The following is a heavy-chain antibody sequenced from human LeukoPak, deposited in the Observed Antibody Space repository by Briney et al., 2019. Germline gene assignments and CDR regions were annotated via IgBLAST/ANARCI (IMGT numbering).Heavy chain of an antibody. V-gene: IGHV1-69*04. Sequence: GSSVKVSCKASGGTFDNYAVNWVREAPGLGLEWMGRIIPMLGKTNSAQKFQDRVTFTADKSTGTAYMELTHLRPDDTAVYSCARGLFGGFAAAPFDHWGQGTLVTVSP. CDR1: GGTFDNYA. D-gene: IGHD2-2*01. CDR3: ARGLFGGFAAAPFDH. J-gene: IGHJ4*02. CDR2: IIPMLGKT.